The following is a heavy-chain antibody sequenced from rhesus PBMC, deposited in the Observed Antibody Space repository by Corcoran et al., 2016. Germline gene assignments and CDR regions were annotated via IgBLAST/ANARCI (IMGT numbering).Heavy chain of an antibody. J-gene: IGHJ4*01. CDR2: SKKNSGKT. CDR1: GFTLTGSW. Sequence: VQLVESGGGLVEPGGSLGLSCTASGFTLTGSWINWVRKAPGKGLEWVAVSKKNSGKTDNSAAMKGRFTMSRDDSKDILYLQMNSLKDEDTAVYYCTADVPHLGGGEFDYWGQGILVTVSS. D-gene: IGHD2-39*02. CDR3: TADVPHLGGGEFDY. V-gene: IGHV3-16*01.